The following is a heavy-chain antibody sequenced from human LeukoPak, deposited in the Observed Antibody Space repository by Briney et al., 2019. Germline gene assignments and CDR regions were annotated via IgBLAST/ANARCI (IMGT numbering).Heavy chain of an antibody. CDR1: GYTFTSYA. D-gene: IGHD6-6*01. V-gene: IGHV7-4-1*02. J-gene: IGHJ4*02. Sequence: ASVKVSCKASGYTFTSYAMNWVRQAPGQGLEWMGWINTNTGNPTYAQGFTGRFVFSLDTSVSTAYLQISSLKAEDTAVYYCASTYSSSPGDGFNYWGQGTLVTVSS. CDR2: INTNTGNP. CDR3: ASTYSSSPGDGFNY.